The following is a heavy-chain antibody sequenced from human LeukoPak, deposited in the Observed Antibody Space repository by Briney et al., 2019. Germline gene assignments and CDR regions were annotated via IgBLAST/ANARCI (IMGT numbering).Heavy chain of an antibody. CDR2: ISGSGGST. CDR3: TKGNTMIVVVSDY. V-gene: IGHV3-23*01. J-gene: IGHJ4*02. CDR1: GFTFSSYA. D-gene: IGHD3-22*01. Sequence: PGGSLRLSCAASGFTFSSYAMSWVRQAPRKGLEWVSAISGSGGSTYYADSVKGRFTISRDNSKNTLYLQMNSLRAEDTAVYYCTKGNTMIVVVSDYWGQGTLVTVSS.